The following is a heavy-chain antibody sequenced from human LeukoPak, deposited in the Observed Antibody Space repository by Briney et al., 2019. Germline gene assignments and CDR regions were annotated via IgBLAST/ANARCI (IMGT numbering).Heavy chain of an antibody. V-gene: IGHV3-48*03. J-gene: IGHJ4*02. CDR3: ARDEKQLWEKFDY. D-gene: IGHD6-13*01. CDR2: ISSSGAST. Sequence: GGSLRLSCAASGFTFSSYGMIWVRQAPGKGLEWVSYISSSGASTHFADSVKGRFTVSRDNAKNSLYLQMNSLRAEDTAVYYCARDEKQLWEKFDYWGRGTLVTVSS. CDR1: GFTFSSYG.